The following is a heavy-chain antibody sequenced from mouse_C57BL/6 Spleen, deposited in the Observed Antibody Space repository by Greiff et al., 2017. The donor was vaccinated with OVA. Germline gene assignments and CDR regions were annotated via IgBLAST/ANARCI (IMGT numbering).Heavy chain of an antibody. V-gene: IGHV2-5*01. CDR2: IWRGGST. J-gene: IGHJ4*01. CDR1: GFSLTSYG. Sequence: QVQLKESGPGLVQPSQSLSITCTVSGFSLTSYGVHWVRQSPGKGLEWLGVIWRGGSTDYNAAFMSRLSITKDNSKSQVFFKMNSLQADDTAIYYCAKIGVYYDYDGYAMDYWGQGTSVTVSS. D-gene: IGHD2-4*01. CDR3: AKIGVYYDYDGYAMDY.